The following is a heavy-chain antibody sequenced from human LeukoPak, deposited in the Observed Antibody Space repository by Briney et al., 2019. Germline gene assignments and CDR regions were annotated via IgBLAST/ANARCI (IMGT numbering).Heavy chain of an antibody. CDR1: GFTFSSYG. CDR2: IRYDGSNK. D-gene: IGHD1-26*01. V-gene: IGHV3-30*02. CDR3: ARDFGQWQLNGGYYFDY. Sequence: PGGSLRLSCAASGFTFSSYGMHWVRQAPGKGLEWVAFIRYDGSNKYYADSVKGRFTISRDNAKNSLYLQVNSLRAEDTAVYYCARDFGQWQLNGGYYFDYWGQGTLVTVSS. J-gene: IGHJ4*02.